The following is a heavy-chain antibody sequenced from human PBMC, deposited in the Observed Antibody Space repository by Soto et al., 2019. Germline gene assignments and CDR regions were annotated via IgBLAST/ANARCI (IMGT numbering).Heavy chain of an antibody. D-gene: IGHD1-26*01. CDR1: GFTFSKAW. CDR2: IMSKTDGGTT. Sequence: KSVGSLRLSCATSGFTFSKAWVGWVRQAPGKGLEWVGRIMSKTDGGTTDYAAPVKGRFTISRDDSKSTLYLQMNSLKTEDTAFYYCTTDSGMSPYSFDYWGQGTLVTVSS. V-gene: IGHV3-15*01. CDR3: TTDSGMSPYSFDY. J-gene: IGHJ4*02.